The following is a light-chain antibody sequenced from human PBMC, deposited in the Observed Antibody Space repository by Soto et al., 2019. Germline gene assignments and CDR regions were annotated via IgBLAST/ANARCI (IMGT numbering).Light chain of an antibody. CDR3: AAWDDSLNGLYV. Sequence: QSVLTQPPSASGTPGQRVTISCSGSSSNIGSNTVNWYQQLPGTAPKLLIYSNNQRPSGVPDRFSGSKSGTSASLAISGHQSEDEADYYCAAWDDSLNGLYVFGTGTKLTV. CDR1: SSNIGSNT. CDR2: SNN. J-gene: IGLJ1*01. V-gene: IGLV1-44*01.